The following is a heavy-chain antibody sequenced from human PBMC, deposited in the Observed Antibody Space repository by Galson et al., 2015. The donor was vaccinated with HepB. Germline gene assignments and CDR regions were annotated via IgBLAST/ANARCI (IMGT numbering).Heavy chain of an antibody. CDR1: GFTFSSFW. D-gene: IGHD1-26*01. CDR2: INKDGRLNKDGSSIT. CDR3: VRSIVGAAFDS. J-gene: IGHJ4*02. V-gene: IGHV3-74*01. Sequence: SLRLSCAASGFTFSSFWMHWVRQVPGKGLVWVSRINKDGRLNKDGSSITNYADSVKGRFTISRDNARNTLYLQMNSLRAEDTAVYYCVRSIVGAAFDSWGQGTLVTVSS.